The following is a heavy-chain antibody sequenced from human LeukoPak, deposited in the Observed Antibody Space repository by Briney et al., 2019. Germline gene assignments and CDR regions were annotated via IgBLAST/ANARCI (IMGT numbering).Heavy chain of an antibody. CDR1: GYTFTSYG. V-gene: IGHV1-18*01. J-gene: IGHJ4*02. D-gene: IGHD3-22*01. CDR3: ASRYYDSSGYYSFDY. CDR2: ISAYNGNT. Sequence: ASVKVSCKASGYTFTSYGINWVRQAPGQGLEWMGWISAYNGNTNYAQKLQGRVTITRDTSASTAYMELSSLRSEDTAVYYCASRYYDSSGYYSFDYWGQGTLVTVSS.